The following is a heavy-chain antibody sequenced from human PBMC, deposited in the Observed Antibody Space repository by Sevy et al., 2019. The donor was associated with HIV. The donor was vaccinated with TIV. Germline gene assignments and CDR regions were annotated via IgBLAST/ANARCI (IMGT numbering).Heavy chain of an antibody. CDR1: GFTFSSYG. Sequence: GGSLRLSCAASGFTFSSYGMHWVRQAPGKGLEWVAFIRYDGSNKYYADSVKGRFTISRDNSKNTLYLQMNSLRAEDXXXXXXXXXXXXXXXXXXSGXXXYYYYGMDVWGQGTTVTVSS. V-gene: IGHV3-30*02. CDR3: XXXXXXXXXXXXSGXXXYYYYGMDV. CDR2: IRYDGSNK. J-gene: IGHJ6*02.